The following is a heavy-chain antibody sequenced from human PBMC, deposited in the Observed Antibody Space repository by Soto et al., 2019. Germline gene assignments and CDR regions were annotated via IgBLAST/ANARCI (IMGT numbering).Heavy chain of an antibody. J-gene: IGHJ4*02. CDR2: IIPFLGTE. Sequence: QVQLVQSGAEVKKPGSSVKVSGKTSGGSFSSYAVSWVRQAPGQGLEWMGGIIPFLGTENYAQKFQGRVTITADNPPNTAYMELNSLRFEDTAVYYCARGPPASAMAKFDYWGQGTPVTVSS. CDR1: GGSFSSYA. CDR3: ARGPPASAMAKFDY. D-gene: IGHD5-18*01. V-gene: IGHV1-69*06.